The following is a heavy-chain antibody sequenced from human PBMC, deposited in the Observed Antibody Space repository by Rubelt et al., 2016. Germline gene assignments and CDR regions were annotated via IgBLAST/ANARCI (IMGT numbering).Heavy chain of an antibody. Sequence: GRIIPILGIANYAQKFQGRVTITADKSTSTAYMELSSLRSEDTAVYYCAREDYYYYYGMDVWGQGTTVTVPS. J-gene: IGHJ6*02. V-gene: IGHV1-69*04. CDR2: IIPILGIA. CDR3: AREDYYYYYGMDV.